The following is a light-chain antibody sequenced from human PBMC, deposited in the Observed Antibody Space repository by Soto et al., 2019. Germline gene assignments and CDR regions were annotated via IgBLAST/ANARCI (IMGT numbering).Light chain of an antibody. CDR1: SCNIGSNY. V-gene: IGLV1-47*01. J-gene: IGLJ2*01. Sequence: QSVLTQPPSASGTPGQRVTISCSGSSCNIGSNYVYWYQQLPGTAPKLLIYRNNQRPSVVPDRFSGSKSGTSASLAISGLRSEDDADYYCAAWDDSLTGGVVFGGGTKLTVL. CDR2: RNN. CDR3: AAWDDSLTGGVV.